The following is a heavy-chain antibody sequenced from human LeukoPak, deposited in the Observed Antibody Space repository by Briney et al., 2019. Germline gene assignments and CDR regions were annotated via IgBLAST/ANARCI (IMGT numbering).Heavy chain of an antibody. J-gene: IGHJ6*04. D-gene: IGHD4-17*01. CDR2: ISGYNDNR. V-gene: IGHV1-18*01. CDR3: ARDRGDYEALRMDV. Sequence: ASVKVSCKASGYIFTSYGITWVRQAPGQGLEWLGWISGYNDNRNIAQKFQGRVTMTTDTPTSTAYMELRSLRSDDTAVYYCARDRGDYEALRMDVWSTGTTVTVSA. CDR1: GYIFTSYG.